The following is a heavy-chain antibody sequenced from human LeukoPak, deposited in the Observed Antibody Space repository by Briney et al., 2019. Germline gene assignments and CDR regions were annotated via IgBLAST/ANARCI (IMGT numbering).Heavy chain of an antibody. J-gene: IGHJ1*01. Sequence: ASVKVSCKASGYTLTSYGFSWVRQAPGQGLEWMGWMNPNSGNRGYAQKFQGRLNMTRNTSISTAYMELSSLRSEDSAVYYCARRVGSGWPVQHWGQGTLVTVSS. D-gene: IGHD6-19*01. V-gene: IGHV1-8*02. CDR1: GYTLTSYG. CDR3: ARRVGSGWPVQH. CDR2: MNPNSGNR.